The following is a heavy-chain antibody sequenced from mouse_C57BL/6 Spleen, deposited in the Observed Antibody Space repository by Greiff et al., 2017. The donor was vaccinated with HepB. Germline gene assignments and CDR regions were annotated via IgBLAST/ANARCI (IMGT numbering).Heavy chain of an antibody. J-gene: IGHJ4*01. D-gene: IGHD2-2*01. CDR2: IDPEPGGT. Sequence: QVQLQQSGAELVRPGASVTLSCKASGYTFTDYEMHWVKQTPVHGLEWIGAIDPEPGGTAYNQKFKGKAILTADKSSSTAYMELRSLTSEDSAVYYCTREVVTPYYAMDYWGKGTSFTVSS. CDR1: GYTFTDYE. CDR3: TREVVTPYYAMDY. V-gene: IGHV1-15*01.